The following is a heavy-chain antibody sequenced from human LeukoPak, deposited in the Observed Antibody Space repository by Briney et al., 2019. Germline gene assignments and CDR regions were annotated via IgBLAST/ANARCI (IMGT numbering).Heavy chain of an antibody. Sequence: PGGSLRLSCAASGFTFSSYGMSWVRQAPGKGLEWVSAISGSGGSTYYADSVKGRFTISRDNSKNTLYLQMNSLRAEDTAVYYCAKDFGGYFDWLLPPHFDYWGQGTLVTVSS. D-gene: IGHD3-9*01. J-gene: IGHJ4*02. V-gene: IGHV3-23*01. CDR1: GFTFSSYG. CDR2: ISGSGGST. CDR3: AKDFGGYFDWLLPPHFDY.